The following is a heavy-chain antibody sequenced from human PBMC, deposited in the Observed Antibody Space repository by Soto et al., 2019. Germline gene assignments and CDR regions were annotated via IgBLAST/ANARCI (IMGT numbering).Heavy chain of an antibody. V-gene: IGHV1-3*01. J-gene: IGHJ5*02. D-gene: IGHD3-22*01. Sequence: ASVKVSCKASGYTLTSYAMHWVRQAPGQRLEWMGWINAGNGNTKYSQKFQGRVTITRDTSASTAYMELSSLRSEDTAVYYCARDYYDSSGLNWFDPWGQGTLVTVSS. CDR3: ARDYYDSSGLNWFDP. CDR2: INAGNGNT. CDR1: GYTLTSYA.